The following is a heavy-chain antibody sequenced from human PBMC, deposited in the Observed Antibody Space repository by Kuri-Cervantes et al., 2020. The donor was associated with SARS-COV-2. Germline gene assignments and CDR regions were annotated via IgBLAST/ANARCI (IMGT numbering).Heavy chain of an antibody. CDR2: ITAAGAE. V-gene: IGHV3-13*01. Sequence: GESLKISCAASGFTFSNYDIHWVRQVPGKGLEWVSAITAAGAEFHAGSVRGRFTVSRENAKTSAYLQMNSLTADDTAVYYCANEGIASYDPLDVWGLGTMVTVSS. CDR1: GFTFSNYD. D-gene: IGHD6-13*01. CDR3: ANEGIASYDPLDV. J-gene: IGHJ3*01.